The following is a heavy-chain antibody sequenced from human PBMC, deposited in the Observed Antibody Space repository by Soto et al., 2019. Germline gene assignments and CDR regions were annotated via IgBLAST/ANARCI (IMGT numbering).Heavy chain of an antibody. D-gene: IGHD6-13*01. CDR3: ARGSRSWYGKYFQH. J-gene: IGHJ1*01. CDR1: GGSFSGYY. V-gene: IGHV4-34*01. CDR2: INHSGST. Sequence: SETLSLTCAVYGGSFSGYYWSWIRQPPGKGLEWIGEINHSGSTNYNPSLKSRVTISVDTSKNQFSLKLSSVTAADTAVYYCARGSRSWYGKYFQHWGQGTLVTVSS.